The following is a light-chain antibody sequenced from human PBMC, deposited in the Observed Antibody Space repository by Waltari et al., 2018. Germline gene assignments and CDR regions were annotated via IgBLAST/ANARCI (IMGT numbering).Light chain of an antibody. J-gene: IGLJ2*01. Sequence: QSALTQPASVSGSPGRSITISCIGGGSFVPWYHQPPGKAPKPMIYDYIRRPSGVSNRFSASKSDNTASLTISGLQADDEAVYYCSSFVGGTTYLLIGGGTRLTVL. CDR2: DYI. V-gene: IGLV2-23*01. CDR3: SSFVGGTTYLL. CDR1: GSF.